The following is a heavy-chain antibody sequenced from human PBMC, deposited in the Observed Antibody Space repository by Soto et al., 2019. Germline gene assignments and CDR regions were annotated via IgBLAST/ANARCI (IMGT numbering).Heavy chain of an antibody. J-gene: IGHJ4*02. D-gene: IGHD1-1*01. CDR1: GFTFSSYA. Sequence: QVQLVESGGGVVQPGRSLRLSCAASGFTFSSYAMHWVRQAPGKGLEWVAVISYDGSNKYYADSVKGRFTISRDNSKNTLYLQMNSLRAEDTAVYYCARGGDDEGYFAYWGQGTLVTVSS. V-gene: IGHV3-30-3*01. CDR3: ARGGDDEGYFAY. CDR2: ISYDGSNK.